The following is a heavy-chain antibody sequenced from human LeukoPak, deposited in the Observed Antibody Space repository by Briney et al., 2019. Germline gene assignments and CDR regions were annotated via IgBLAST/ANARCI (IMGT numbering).Heavy chain of an antibody. D-gene: IGHD3-22*01. V-gene: IGHV1-2*02. CDR3: VSATYYYDSSGYYYYYGMDV. CDR2: INPNSGGT. J-gene: IGHJ6*02. CDR1: GYTFTGYY. Sequence: ASVKVSCKASGYTFTGYYMHWVRQAPGQGLEWMGWINPNSGGTNYAQKFQGRVTMTRDTSISTAYMELSRLRSDDTAVYYCVSATYYYDSSGYYYYYGMDVWGQGTTVTVSS.